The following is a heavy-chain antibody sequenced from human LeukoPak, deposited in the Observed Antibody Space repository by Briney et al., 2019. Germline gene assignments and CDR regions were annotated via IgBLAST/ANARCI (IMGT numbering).Heavy chain of an antibody. J-gene: IGHJ6*02. CDR1: GGSFSGYY. Sequence: SETLSLTCAGYGGSFSGYYWSWIRQPPGKGLEWIGEINHSGSTNYNPSLKSRVTISVDTSKNQFSLKLSSVTAADTAVYYCARGLAFMITFGGVIAAAHYGMDVWGQGTTVTVSS. CDR3: ARGLAFMITFGGVIAAAHYGMDV. CDR2: INHSGST. D-gene: IGHD3-16*02. V-gene: IGHV4-34*01.